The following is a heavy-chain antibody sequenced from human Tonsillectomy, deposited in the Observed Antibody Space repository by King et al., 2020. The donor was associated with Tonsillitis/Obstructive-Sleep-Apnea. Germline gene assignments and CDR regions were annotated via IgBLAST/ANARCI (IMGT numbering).Heavy chain of an antibody. CDR3: AKGYGYSSSSGGYYFDY. V-gene: IGHV3-23*04. Sequence: VQLVESGGGLVQPGGSLRLSCAASGFTFSSYAMSWVRQAPGKGLEWVSAMSGSGGSTYYTDSVKGRFTISRDNSKNTLYLQMNSLRAEDTAVYYCAKGYGYSSSSGGYYFDYWGQGTLVTVSS. CDR1: GFTFSSYA. J-gene: IGHJ4*02. D-gene: IGHD6-6*01. CDR2: MSGSGGST.